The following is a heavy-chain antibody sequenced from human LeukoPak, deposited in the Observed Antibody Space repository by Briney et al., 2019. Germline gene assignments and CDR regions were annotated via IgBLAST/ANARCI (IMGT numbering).Heavy chain of an antibody. CDR1: GFTFSSYS. J-gene: IGHJ4*02. CDR3: ARDPHSKIVVVPVELDGAN. D-gene: IGHD2-2*01. Sequence: GGSLRLSCAASGFTFSSYSMNWVRQAPGKGLEWVSYISSSSSSTMYYADSVKGRFTISRDNAKNSLYLQMNSLRAEDTAVYYCARDPHSKIVVVPVELDGANWGQGTLSPSPQ. V-gene: IGHV3-48*01. CDR2: ISSSSSSTM.